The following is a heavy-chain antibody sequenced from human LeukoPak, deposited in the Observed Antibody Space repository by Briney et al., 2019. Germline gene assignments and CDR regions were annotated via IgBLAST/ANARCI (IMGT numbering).Heavy chain of an antibody. CDR3: ARAPEWLIFDY. CDR2: IYSGGST. J-gene: IGHJ4*02. V-gene: IGHV3-53*04. D-gene: IGHD6-19*01. CDR1: GXTVSSNY. Sequence: PGGSLRLSCAASGXTVSSNYMSWVRQAPGKGLEWVSVIYSGGSTYYADSVKGRFTISRRNSKNTLYLQMNSLRAEDTAVYYCARAPEWLIFDYWGQGTLVTVSS.